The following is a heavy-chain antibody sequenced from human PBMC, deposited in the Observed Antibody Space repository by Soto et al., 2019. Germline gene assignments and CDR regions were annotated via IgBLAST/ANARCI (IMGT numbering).Heavy chain of an antibody. V-gene: IGHV3-11*04. J-gene: IGHJ4*02. CDR2: ISSRGSAI. Sequence: PGGSLRLSCAASGFTFSNAWMNWVRQAPGKGLEWVSYISSRGSAIFYADSVKGRFTISRDNAKNSLYLQMNSLRAEDTAVYYCARENSIVGATTIYFDYWGQGTLVTVSS. D-gene: IGHD1-26*01. CDR1: GFTFSNAW. CDR3: ARENSIVGATTIYFDY.